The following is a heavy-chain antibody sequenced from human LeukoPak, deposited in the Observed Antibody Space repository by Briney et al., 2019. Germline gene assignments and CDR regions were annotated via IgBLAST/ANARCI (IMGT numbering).Heavy chain of an antibody. CDR3: AKANVGAAMADWFDP. V-gene: IGHV3-23*01. D-gene: IGHD1-26*01. CDR1: EFTFSSHA. J-gene: IGHJ5*02. Sequence: GGSLRLSCVASEFTFSSHAMNWVRQAPGKGLEWVLSISGGGESTYYADSVKGRFTVSRDNSKNTLYLQINSLRGEDTAVYYCAKANVGAAMADWFDPWGQGTLVTVSS. CDR2: ISGGGEST.